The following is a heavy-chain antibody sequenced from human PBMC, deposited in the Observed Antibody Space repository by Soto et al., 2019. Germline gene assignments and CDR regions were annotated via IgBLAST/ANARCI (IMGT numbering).Heavy chain of an antibody. CDR3: ASVSSTSEPSSGLHKYNENNDSIAV. CDR2: IIPILGIA. Sequence: ASVKVSCKASGGTFSSYTISWLRQAPGQGLEWMGRIIPILGIANYAQKFQGRVTITADKSTSTAYMELSSLRSEDTAVYYCASVSSTSEPSSGLHKYNENNDSIAVWRQGATATAS. V-gene: IGHV1-69*02. J-gene: IGHJ6*02. CDR1: GGTFSSYT. D-gene: IGHD2-2*01.